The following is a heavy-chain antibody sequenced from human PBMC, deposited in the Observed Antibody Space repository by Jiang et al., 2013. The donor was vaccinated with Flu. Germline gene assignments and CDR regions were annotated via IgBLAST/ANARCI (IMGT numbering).Heavy chain of an antibody. Sequence: LVESGEAWSSLGRSLRLSCAASGFTFSNYGMHWVRQAPGKGLEWVTIIWYDGSNKYYTDSVKGRFTISRDNSKNMLYLQMNSLRVEDTAVYYCARHGSCSGGSCYLDYWGQGTLVTVSS. J-gene: IGHJ4*02. CDR1: GFTFSNYG. CDR3: ARHGSCSGGSCYLDY. D-gene: IGHD2-15*01. V-gene: IGHV3-33*01. CDR2: IWYDGSNK.